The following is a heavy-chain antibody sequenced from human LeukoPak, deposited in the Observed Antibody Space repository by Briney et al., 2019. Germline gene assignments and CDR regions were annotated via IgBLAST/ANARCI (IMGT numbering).Heavy chain of an antibody. CDR1: GGSISSYY. Sequence: PSETLSLTRTVSGGSISSYYWSWIRQPPGKGLEWIGYIYYSGSTNYNPSLKSRVTISVDTSKNQFSLKLSSVTAADTAVYYCARSSDTAMVSNYWGQGTLVTVSS. D-gene: IGHD5-18*01. J-gene: IGHJ4*02. CDR3: ARSSDTAMVSNY. V-gene: IGHV4-59*01. CDR2: IYYSGST.